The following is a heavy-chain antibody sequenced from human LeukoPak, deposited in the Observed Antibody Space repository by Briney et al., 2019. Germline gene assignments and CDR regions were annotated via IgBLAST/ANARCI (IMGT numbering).Heavy chain of an antibody. D-gene: IGHD7-27*01. V-gene: IGHV1-24*01. CDR2: FDPEDGET. CDR3: VRMLMSGEFDY. CDR1: GYTLTELS. Sequence: GASVKVSCKASGYTLTELSMHWVRQAPGKGLEWMGGFDPEDGETIYAQKFQGRVTMTRDTSISTAYMELASLRSDDTAVYYCVRMLMSGEFDYWGQGTLVTVSS. J-gene: IGHJ4*02.